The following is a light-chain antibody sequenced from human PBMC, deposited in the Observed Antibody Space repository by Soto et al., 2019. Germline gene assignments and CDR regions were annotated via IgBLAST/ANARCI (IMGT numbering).Light chain of an antibody. CDR1: QSVSSN. J-gene: IGKJ1*01. V-gene: IGKV3-15*01. CDR2: GAS. CDR3: QQYNNWPWT. Sequence: EIVMTQSPATLSVSPGERATLSCRASQSVSSNLAWYQQKPGQAPRLLIYGASTRATGIPARFSGSGSGTEFTLTLICLQSEDFVVYYCQQYNNWPWTFGQGTKVEIK.